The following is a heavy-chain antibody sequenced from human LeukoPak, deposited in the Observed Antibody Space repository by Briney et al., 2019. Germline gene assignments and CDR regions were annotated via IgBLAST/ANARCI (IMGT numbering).Heavy chain of an antibody. CDR1: GFTFSSYA. J-gene: IGHJ4*02. CDR2: ISYDGSNT. D-gene: IGHD6-19*01. CDR3: TTEGVAGPTKFEY. V-gene: IGHV3-30-3*01. Sequence: PGGSLRLSCAASGFTFSSYAMHWVRQAPGKGLEWVAIISYDGSNTYYADSVRGRFTISRDNPKNTLYLQINSLTAEDTAVYFCTTEGVAGPTKFEYWGQGTLVTVSS.